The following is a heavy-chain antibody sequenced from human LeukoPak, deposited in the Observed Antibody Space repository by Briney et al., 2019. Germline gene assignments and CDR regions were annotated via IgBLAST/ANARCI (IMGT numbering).Heavy chain of an antibody. CDR3: ARLHSAVYYGDAFDI. CDR2: ISSSSSTI. D-gene: IGHD3-16*01. J-gene: IGHJ3*02. Sequence: PGGSLRLSCAASGFTFSSYSMNWVRQAPGKGLEWVSYISSSSSTIYYADSVKGRFTVSRDNVKNSLFLQMNSLRVEDTAAYYCARLHSAVYYGDAFDIWGQGTMVTVSS. CDR1: GFTFSSYS. V-gene: IGHV3-48*04.